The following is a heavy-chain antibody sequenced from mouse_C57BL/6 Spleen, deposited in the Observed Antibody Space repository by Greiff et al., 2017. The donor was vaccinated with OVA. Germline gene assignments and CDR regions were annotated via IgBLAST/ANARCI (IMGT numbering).Heavy chain of an antibody. Sequence: QVQLQQPGAELVRPGSSVKLSCKASGYTFTSYWMDWVKQRPGQGLEWIGNIYPSDSETHYNQKFKDKATLTVDKSSSTAYMQLSSLTSEDSAVYYCACNDGSSYRYFEVWGTGTTVTVSS. CDR1: GYTFTSYW. D-gene: IGHD1-1*01. CDR2: IYPSDSET. CDR3: ACNDGSSYRYFEV. J-gene: IGHJ1*03. V-gene: IGHV1-61*01.